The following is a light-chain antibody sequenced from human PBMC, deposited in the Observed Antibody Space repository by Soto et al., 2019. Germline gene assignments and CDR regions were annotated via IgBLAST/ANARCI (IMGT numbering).Light chain of an antibody. CDR2: GAS. Sequence: EIVLAQSPGTLSSSPGERATLSCRASRSVSSSYLAWYQQKPGQAPRLLIYGASNRAAGVQDRLSGSGSGTDFTLTISSLEPEDFAVYYCQQRYTWPITFGQGTRLEIK. J-gene: IGKJ5*01. CDR3: QQRYTWPIT. CDR1: RSVSSSY. V-gene: IGKV3D-20*02.